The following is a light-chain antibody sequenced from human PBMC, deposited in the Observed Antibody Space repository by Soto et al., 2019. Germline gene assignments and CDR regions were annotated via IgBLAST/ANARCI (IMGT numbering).Light chain of an antibody. CDR2: AAS. J-gene: IGKJ5*01. Sequence: IQLTQSPSFLSASVGDRVTITCRASQGISSYLNWYQQKPGKAPKLLIYAASSLQSGVPSRFSGSGSGTDFTLTINSLQAEDFATYYCQQSYSTPHTFGQGTLLEIK. CDR3: QQSYSTPHT. V-gene: IGKV1-39*01. CDR1: QGISSY.